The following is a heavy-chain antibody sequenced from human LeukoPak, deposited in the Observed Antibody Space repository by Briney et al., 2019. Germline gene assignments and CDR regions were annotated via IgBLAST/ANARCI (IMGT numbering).Heavy chain of an antibody. V-gene: IGHV3-30*03. Sequence: QSGGSLRLSCAASGFTFSSYGMHWVRQAPGKGLEWVAVISYDGSNKYYADSVKGRFTISRDNSKNTLYLQMNSLRAEDTAVYYCARDYCGGDCYRFDYWGQGTLVTVSS. CDR3: ARDYCGGDCYRFDY. D-gene: IGHD2-21*02. CDR1: GFTFSSYG. J-gene: IGHJ4*02. CDR2: ISYDGSNK.